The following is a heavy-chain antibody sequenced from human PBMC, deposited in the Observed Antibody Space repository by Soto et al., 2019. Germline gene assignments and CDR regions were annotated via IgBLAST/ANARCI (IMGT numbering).Heavy chain of an antibody. J-gene: IGHJ6*03. Sequence: GGSLRLSCAASGFTFSSYAMSWVRQAPGKGLEWVSAISGSGGSTYYADSVKGRFTISRDNSKNTLYLQMNSLRAEDTAVYYCAKEANIVVVPAAIVFHYYYMDVWGKGTTVTVSS. CDR3: AKEANIVVVPAAIVFHYYYMDV. CDR2: ISGSGGST. CDR1: GFTFSSYA. D-gene: IGHD2-2*01. V-gene: IGHV3-23*01.